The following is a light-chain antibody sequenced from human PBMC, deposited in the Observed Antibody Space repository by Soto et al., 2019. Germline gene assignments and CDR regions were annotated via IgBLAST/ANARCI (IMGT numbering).Light chain of an antibody. J-gene: IGKJ5*01. CDR2: DAS. CDR3: QQRSNWPPAIS. Sequence: EIVLTQSPATLPLSPGERATLSCRASQSVTTFFAWYQQKPGLPPRLLIYDASTRATGIPARFSGSGSGTDFTLTISSLEPEDSAVYYCQQRSNWPPAISFGQGTRLDI. V-gene: IGKV3-11*01. CDR1: QSVTTF.